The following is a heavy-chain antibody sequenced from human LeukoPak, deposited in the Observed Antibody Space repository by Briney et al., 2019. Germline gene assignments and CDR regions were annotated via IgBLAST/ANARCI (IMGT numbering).Heavy chain of an antibody. CDR1: GYTFTSYY. D-gene: IGHD5-18*01. V-gene: IGHV1-69*13. Sequence: GASVKVSCKASGYTFTSYYMHWVRQAPGQGLEWMGGIIPIFGTANYAQKFQGRVTITADESTSTAYMELSSLRSEDTAVYYCARERAGLGYSYGYASYYYYYMDVWGKGTTVTISS. CDR2: IIPIFGTA. CDR3: ARERAGLGYSYGYASYYYYYMDV. J-gene: IGHJ6*03.